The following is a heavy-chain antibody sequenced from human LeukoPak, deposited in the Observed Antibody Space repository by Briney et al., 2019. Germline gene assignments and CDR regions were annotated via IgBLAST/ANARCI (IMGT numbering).Heavy chain of an antibody. CDR1: GYTFTDYS. J-gene: IGHJ4*02. CDR3: ARDAIAAAGAGA. CDR2: INPNSGDT. V-gene: IGHV1-2*02. Sequence: ASVRVSCKASGYTFTDYSMHWVRQAPGQGLEWMGWINPNSGDTDYAQKFQGRVTMTRDTSISTAYLEVSRLTSDDTAVYFCARDAIAAAGAGAWGQGTLVTVSS. D-gene: IGHD6-13*01.